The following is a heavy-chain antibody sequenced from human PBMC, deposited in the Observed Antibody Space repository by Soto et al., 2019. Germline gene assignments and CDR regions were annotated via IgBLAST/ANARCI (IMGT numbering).Heavy chain of an antibody. CDR1: GYTFTNYA. D-gene: IGHD6-19*01. V-gene: IGHV1-3*05. J-gene: IGHJ4*02. Sequence: QVQLVQSGAEEKKPGASVKVSCKASGYTFTNYASHWVRPAPGQRLEWMGWINAGNGNTKYSQKSQGRVTMTRDTPASAAYMELSSLRSEDAASYYCARDSGSSVHVYWGQGTLGTVSS. CDR3: ARDSGSSVHVY. CDR2: INAGNGNT.